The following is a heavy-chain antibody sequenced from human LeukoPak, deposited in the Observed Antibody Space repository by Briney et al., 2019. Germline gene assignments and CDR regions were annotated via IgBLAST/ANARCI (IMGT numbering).Heavy chain of an antibody. D-gene: IGHD1-26*01. Sequence: PSQTLSLTCTVSGGSISSGSYYWSWIRQPAGKGLEWIGRIYTSGSTNYNPSLKSRVTISVDTSKNQFSLKLSSVTAADTAVYYCARDGRLGAYYYYYYMDVWGKGTTVTVSS. V-gene: IGHV4-61*02. J-gene: IGHJ6*03. CDR3: ARDGRLGAYYYYYYMDV. CDR2: IYTSGST. CDR1: GGSISSGSYY.